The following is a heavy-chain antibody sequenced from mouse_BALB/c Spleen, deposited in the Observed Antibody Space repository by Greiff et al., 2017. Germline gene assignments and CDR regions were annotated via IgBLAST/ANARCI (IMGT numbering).Heavy chain of an antibody. CDR1: GYSITSDYA. V-gene: IGHV3-2*02. J-gene: IGHJ2*01. CDR2: ISYSGST. D-gene: IGHD4-1*01. CDR3: ARRGTGTDFDY. Sequence: EVQLQESGPGLVKPSQSLSLTCTVTGYSITSDYAWNWIRQFPGNKLEWMGYISYSGSTSYNPSLKSRISITRDTSKNQFFLQLNSVTTEDTATYYCARRGTGTDFDYWGQGTTLTVSS.